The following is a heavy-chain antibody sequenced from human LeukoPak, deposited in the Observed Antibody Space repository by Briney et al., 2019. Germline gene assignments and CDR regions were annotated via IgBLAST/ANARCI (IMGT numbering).Heavy chain of an antibody. CDR3: ARTPFSSGWYGSGGQPPAY. J-gene: IGHJ4*02. Sequence: ASVKVSCKASGYTFTDYYIHWVRQAPGQGLEWMGWINPNSGGTNSAQKFQGRVTMTRDTSISTAYMELSRLRSDDTAVYYCARTPFSSGWYGSGGQPPAYWGQGTLVTVSS. CDR1: GYTFTDYY. D-gene: IGHD6-19*01. CDR2: INPNSGGT. V-gene: IGHV1-2*02.